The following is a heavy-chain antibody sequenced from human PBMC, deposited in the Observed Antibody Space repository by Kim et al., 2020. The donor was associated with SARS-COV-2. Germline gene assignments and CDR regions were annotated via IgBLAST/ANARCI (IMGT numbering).Heavy chain of an antibody. D-gene: IGHD1-26*01. V-gene: IGHV3-23*01. CDR3: AKSGVLHPYYYYYGMDV. J-gene: IGHJ6*02. Sequence: VKGRFTISRDNSKNTLYLQMNSLRAEDTAVYYCAKSGVLHPYYYYYGMDVWGQGTTVTVSS.